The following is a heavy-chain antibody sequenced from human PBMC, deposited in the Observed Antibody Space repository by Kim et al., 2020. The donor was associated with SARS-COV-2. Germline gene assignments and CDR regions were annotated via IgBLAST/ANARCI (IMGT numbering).Heavy chain of an antibody. Sequence: ADSVQGRFTITRDNSNNTLLLQMSSLRVEDTALYYCAKDLSLAGTGGGMDFWGQGTLATVSS. V-gene: IGHV3-23*01. J-gene: IGHJ4*02. CDR3: AKDLSLAGTGGGMDF. D-gene: IGHD6-19*01.